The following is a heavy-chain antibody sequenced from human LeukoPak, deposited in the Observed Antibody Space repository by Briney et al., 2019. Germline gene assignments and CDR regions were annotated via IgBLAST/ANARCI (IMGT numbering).Heavy chain of an antibody. CDR1: GFTTGTYA. V-gene: IGHV3-23*01. Sequence: GGSLRLTCVASGFTTGTYAMTWVRQAPGKGLEWVSGIGSAGTYYADSVKGRFTISRDNSKNTLYLQMNSLRAEDTAVYYCAKNLDASGSYFPDEWGQGTLVTVSS. CDR2: IGSAGT. CDR3: AKNLDASGSYFPDE. J-gene: IGHJ4*02. D-gene: IGHD3-10*01.